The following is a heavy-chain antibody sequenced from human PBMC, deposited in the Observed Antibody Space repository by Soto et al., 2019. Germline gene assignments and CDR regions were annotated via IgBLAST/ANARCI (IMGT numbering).Heavy chain of an antibody. Sequence: GGSLRLACAASGFTFSNAWMSWVRQAPGKGLEWVGRIKSKTDGGTPDYAAPVKGRFTISRDDSKNTLYLQMNSLKTEDTAVYYCNIETVAALFAHWGQGTLVTGPS. CDR1: GFTFSNAW. J-gene: IGHJ4*02. V-gene: IGHV3-15*01. D-gene: IGHD6-19*01. CDR3: NIETVAALFAH. CDR2: IKSKTDGGTP.